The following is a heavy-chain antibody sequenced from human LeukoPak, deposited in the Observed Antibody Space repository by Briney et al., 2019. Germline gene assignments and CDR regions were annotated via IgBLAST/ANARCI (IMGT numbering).Heavy chain of an antibody. D-gene: IGHD1-26*01. J-gene: IGHJ4*02. V-gene: IGHV3-33*01. CDR2: IWYDGTNK. CDR3: VRSVGATHPGDY. Sequence: PGRSLRLSCVASGFTFSSYAMHWLRQAPGKGLEWVAVIWYDGTNKYYADSVKGRASISRDNSKNTLYLQMNSLRAEDTALYYCVRSVGATHPGDYWGQGTLVTVSS. CDR1: GFTFSSYA.